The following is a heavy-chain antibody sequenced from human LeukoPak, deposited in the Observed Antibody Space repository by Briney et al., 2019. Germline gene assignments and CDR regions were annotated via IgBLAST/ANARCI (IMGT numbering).Heavy chain of an antibody. CDR1: GFSFSIYR. D-gene: IGHD3-9*01. Sequence: GGSLRLSCAASGFSFSIYRMNWVRQAPGKGLERISYIHLSGTPIHYADPVKGRFSISRDNVNNALFLQMDNLRVEDTAVYYCARGFYYDIFTPLGYFDLWGRGTLVTVSS. J-gene: IGHJ2*01. CDR3: ARGFYYDIFTPLGYFDL. CDR2: IHLSGTPI. V-gene: IGHV3-48*04.